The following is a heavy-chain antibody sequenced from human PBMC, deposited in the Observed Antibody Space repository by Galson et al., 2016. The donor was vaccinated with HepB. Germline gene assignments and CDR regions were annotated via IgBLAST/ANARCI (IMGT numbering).Heavy chain of an antibody. CDR3: ARDSLGADYFDS. CDR2: MYSSGDS. D-gene: IGHD1-26*01. Sequence: SLRLSCAASEFSVSSSYMAWVRRAPGKGLEWVAVMYSSGDSYYAESVQGRFSISRDISMNTVFFEMNRLKVEDTAIYYCARDSLGADYFDSWGQGTLVTVS. V-gene: IGHV3-66*01. CDR1: EFSVSSSY. J-gene: IGHJ4*02.